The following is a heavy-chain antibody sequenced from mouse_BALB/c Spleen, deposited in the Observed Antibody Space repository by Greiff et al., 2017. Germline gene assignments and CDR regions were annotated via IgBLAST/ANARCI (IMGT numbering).Heavy chain of an antibody. CDR3: ARGIYDGSEAMDY. J-gene: IGHJ4*01. CDR2: ISSGSSTI. D-gene: IGHD2-3*01. Sequence: VQLVESGGGLVQPGGSRKLSCAASGFTFSSFGMHWVRQAPEKGLEWVAYISSGSSTIYYADTVKGRFTISRDNPKNTLFLQMTSLRSEDTAMYYCARGIYDGSEAMDYWGQGTSVTVSS. V-gene: IGHV5-17*02. CDR1: GFTFSSFG.